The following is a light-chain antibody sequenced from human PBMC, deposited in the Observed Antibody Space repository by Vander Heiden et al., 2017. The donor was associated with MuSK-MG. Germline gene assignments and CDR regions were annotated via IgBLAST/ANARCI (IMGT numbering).Light chain of an antibody. CDR1: QSVSSSY. V-gene: IGKV3-20*01. CDR3: QQYGSAPWT. Sequence: IVLTHSPGPLSLSPGERATRSCRASQSVSSSYLAWYQQKPGQAPRLLIYGASSRATGIPDRFSDSGSGTDFTLTISRLEPEDFAVYYCQQYGSAPWTFGQGTKVEIK. J-gene: IGKJ1*01. CDR2: GAS.